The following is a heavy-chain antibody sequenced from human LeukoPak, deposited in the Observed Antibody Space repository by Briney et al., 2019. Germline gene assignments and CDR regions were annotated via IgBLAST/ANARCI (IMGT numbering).Heavy chain of an antibody. CDR3: ASFNLMYDFWSGYKLPDY. J-gene: IGHJ4*02. D-gene: IGHD3-3*01. CDR1: GFTFSSFW. CDR2: INHNGTTT. Sequence: GGSLTLSCAAASGFTFSSFWMHWGRQAPGKGLEWVSRINHNGTTTVYADFVKGRSTVFRDNTKNTLYLQMNSLRAEDTAVYYCASFNLMYDFWSGYKLPDYWGQGTLVTVSS. V-gene: IGHV3-74*01.